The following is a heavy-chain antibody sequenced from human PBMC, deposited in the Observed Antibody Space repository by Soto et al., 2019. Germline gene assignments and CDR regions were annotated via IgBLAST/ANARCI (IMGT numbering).Heavy chain of an antibody. CDR3: ARCLIDNILCEYFEH. J-gene: IGHJ4*02. V-gene: IGHV4-30-4*01. Sequence: SETLSLTCTFSVVSISSSDYYCSWIRQPPGKGLEWIGYISYSGSTYYNPSLKSRVSISVDTSNNQFSLKLSSVTAADTAVFYCARCLIDNILCEYFEHWGQGTLVTVS. D-gene: IGHD3-9*01. CDR2: ISYSGST. CDR1: VVSISSSDYY.